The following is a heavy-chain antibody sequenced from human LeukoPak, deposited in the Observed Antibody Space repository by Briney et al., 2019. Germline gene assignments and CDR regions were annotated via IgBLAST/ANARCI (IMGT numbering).Heavy chain of an antibody. CDR2: INPSGGST. J-gene: IGHJ4*02. CDR3: ARPLYYYDSSGYYRY. V-gene: IGHV1-46*01. CDR1: GYTFTGYY. Sequence: GASVKVSCKASGYTFTGYYMHWVRQAPGQGLEWMGIINPSGGSTSYAQKFQGRVTMTRDTSTSTVYMELSSLRSEDTAVYYCARPLYYYDSSGYYRYWGQGTLVTVSS. D-gene: IGHD3-22*01.